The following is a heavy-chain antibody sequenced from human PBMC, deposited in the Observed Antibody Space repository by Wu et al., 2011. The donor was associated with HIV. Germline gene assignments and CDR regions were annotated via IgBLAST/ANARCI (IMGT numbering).Heavy chain of an antibody. CDR2: IIPIFGTA. V-gene: IGHV1-69*06. CDR3: ARSRYDSSDYKGNGYFDL. J-gene: IGHJ2*01. D-gene: IGHD3-22*01. Sequence: QVQLVQSGAEVKKPGSSVKVSCKASGDTFSSYAISWVRQAPGQGLEWMGRIIPIFGTANYAQKFQGRVTITADKSTSTVYMELSSLRSEDTAVYYCARSRYDSSDYKGNGYFDLWGRGTLVTVSS. CDR1: GDTFSSYA.